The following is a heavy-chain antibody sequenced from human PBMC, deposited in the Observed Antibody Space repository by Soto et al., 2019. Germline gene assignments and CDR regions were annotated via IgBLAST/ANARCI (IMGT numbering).Heavy chain of an antibody. CDR2: MNPINGAT. V-gene: IGHV1-8*02. J-gene: IGHJ6*02. D-gene: IGHD3-16*01. Sequence: ASVKVSCKASGYDFTAYDINWVRQASGQGLEGMGWMNPINGATGTARRFQGRVSMTRNTATGTAYLELTSLRSDDTAVYYCGRGPSPRAPAGGTPYYYALEVWGQGTTVTVSS. CDR3: GRGPSPRAPAGGTPYYYALEV. CDR1: GYDFTAYD.